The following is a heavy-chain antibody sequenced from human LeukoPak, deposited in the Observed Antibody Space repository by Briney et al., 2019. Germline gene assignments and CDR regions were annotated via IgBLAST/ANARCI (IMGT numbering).Heavy chain of an antibody. D-gene: IGHD2-2*02. CDR2: INHSGST. V-gene: IGHV4-34*01. CDR3: ASFRWAIGFEY. Sequence: PSETLSLTCDVYGGSFNDYYWTFIRQTPGKGLEWIGEINHSGSTNSNPSFKSRVTISVDTSKNQASLKLNSVTAADTAVYYCASFRWAIGFEYWGQGTLVTVSS. CDR1: GGSFNDYY. J-gene: IGHJ4*02.